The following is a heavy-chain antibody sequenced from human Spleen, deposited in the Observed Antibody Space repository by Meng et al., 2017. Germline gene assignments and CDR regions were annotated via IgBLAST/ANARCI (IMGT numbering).Heavy chain of an antibody. Sequence: VQLLQWGAGLLRPSETLSLTCDFNGGSSSNYYWSWIRQPPGKGLEWIGEINHSGSTNYNPSLESRATISVDTSQNNLSLKLSSVTAADSAVYYCARGPTTMAHDFDYWGQGTLVTVSS. J-gene: IGHJ4*02. CDR2: INHSGST. CDR3: ARGPTTMAHDFDY. D-gene: IGHD4-11*01. CDR1: GGSSSNYY. V-gene: IGHV4-34*01.